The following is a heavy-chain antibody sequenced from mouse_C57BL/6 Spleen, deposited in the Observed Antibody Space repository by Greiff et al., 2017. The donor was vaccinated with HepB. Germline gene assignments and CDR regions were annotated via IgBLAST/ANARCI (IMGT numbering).Heavy chain of an antibody. Sequence: VQLQQPGAELVRPGSSVKMSCKASGYTFTSYWMDWVKQRPGQGLEWIGNIYPSDSETNYNQKFKDKATLTVDKSSSTADMQLSSLTSEDSAVYYCSEGLDDYDGGFAYWGQGTLVTVSA. CDR1: GYTFTSYW. CDR3: SEGLDDYDGGFAY. CDR2: IYPSDSET. J-gene: IGHJ3*01. V-gene: IGHV1-61*01. D-gene: IGHD2-4*01.